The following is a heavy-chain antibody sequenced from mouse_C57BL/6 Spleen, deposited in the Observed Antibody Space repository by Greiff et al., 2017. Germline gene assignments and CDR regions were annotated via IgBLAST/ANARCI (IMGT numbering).Heavy chain of an antibody. J-gene: IGHJ4*01. Sequence: EVMLVESGGGLVQPGGSLKLSCAASGFTFSDYYMYWVRQTPEKRLEWVAYISNGGGSTYYPDTVKGRFTISRDNAKNTLYLQMSRLKSEDTAMYYCARNYYGSSYEAMDYWGQGTSVTVSS. CDR3: ARNYYGSSYEAMDY. CDR2: ISNGGGST. V-gene: IGHV5-12*01. D-gene: IGHD1-1*01. CDR1: GFTFSDYY.